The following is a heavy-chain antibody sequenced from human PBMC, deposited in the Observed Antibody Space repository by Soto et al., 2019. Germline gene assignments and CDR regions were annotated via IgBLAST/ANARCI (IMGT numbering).Heavy chain of an antibody. D-gene: IGHD2-15*01. CDR1: GGSISSYY. V-gene: IGHV4-59*08. CDR2: IYYSGST. J-gene: IGHJ6*03. Sequence: PSETLSLTCTVSGGSISSYYWSWIRQPPGKGLEWIRYIYYSGSTNYNPSLKSRVTISVDTSKNQFSLKLSSVTAADTAVYYCARHTGGSETNYYYMDVWGKGTTVTVSS. CDR3: ARHTGGSETNYYYMDV.